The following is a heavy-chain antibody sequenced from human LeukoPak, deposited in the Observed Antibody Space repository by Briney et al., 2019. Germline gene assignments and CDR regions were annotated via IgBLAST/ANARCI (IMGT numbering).Heavy chain of an antibody. CDR2: FDPEDGET. V-gene: IGHV1-24*01. D-gene: IGHD6-13*01. CDR3: ATADSRYSSSEK. J-gene: IGHJ4*02. CDR1: GYTLTELS. Sequence: AASVKVSCKVSGYTLTELSMHWVRQAPGKGLEWMGGFDPEDGETIYAQKFQGRVTMTEDTSTDTAYMELSSLRSEDTAVYYCATADSRYSSSEKWGQGTLVTVSS.